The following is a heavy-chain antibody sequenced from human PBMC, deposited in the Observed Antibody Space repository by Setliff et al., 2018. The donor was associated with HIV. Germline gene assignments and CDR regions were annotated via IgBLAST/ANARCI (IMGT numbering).Heavy chain of an antibody. Sequence: ASVKVSCKASGYTSTSFSLHWVRQAPGQGLEWMGIINPSGGSTSYAQKFQGRVTMTRDTSTSTVYMELSSLRSEDTAVYYCARDHLADYYFDYWGQGTLVTVSS. CDR3: ARDHLADYYFDY. J-gene: IGHJ4*02. CDR1: GYTSTSFS. D-gene: IGHD3-3*01. V-gene: IGHV1-46*01. CDR2: INPSGGST.